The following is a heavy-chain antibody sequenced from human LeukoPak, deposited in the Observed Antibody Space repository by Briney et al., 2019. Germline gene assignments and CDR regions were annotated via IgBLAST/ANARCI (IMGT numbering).Heavy chain of an antibody. V-gene: IGHV1-2*02. D-gene: IGHD3-10*01. CDR2: INPNSGGT. CDR3: AREYGSGAYYPLGY. J-gene: IGHJ4*02. Sequence: ASVKVSCKASGYTFTGYYINWVRQAPGQGLEWMGWINPNSGGTNYAQKFQGRVTLTRDTSISTAYMELSSPRSDDTAVYYCAREYGSGAYYPLGYWGQGTLVTVSS. CDR1: GYTFTGYY.